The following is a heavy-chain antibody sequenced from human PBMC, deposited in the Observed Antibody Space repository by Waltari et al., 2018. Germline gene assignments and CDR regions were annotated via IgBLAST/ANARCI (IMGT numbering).Heavy chain of an antibody. V-gene: IGHV1-46*01. CDR2: INPTGGDT. J-gene: IGHJ4*02. CDR1: GYTFTTYY. D-gene: IGHD1-26*01. Sequence: QVQLVQSGAEVKKPGASVKISCKASGYTFTTYYMHWVRQAPGQGLEWMGIINPTGGDTTYAQKFQGRVTMTTDTSTSTMYLEVTRLKSEDTAVYYCARDGGMDFWGQGTLVTVSS. CDR3: ARDGGMDF.